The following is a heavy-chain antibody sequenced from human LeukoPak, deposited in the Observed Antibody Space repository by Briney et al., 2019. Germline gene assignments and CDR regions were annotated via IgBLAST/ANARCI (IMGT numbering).Heavy chain of an antibody. V-gene: IGHV3-11*01. CDR1: GFTFSDYY. J-gene: IGHJ4*02. D-gene: IGHD3-16*01. Sequence: GGSLRLSCTASGFTFSDYYMSRIRQAPGKGLEWVSYISGSDTMRYYAGSVKGRFTISRDNAKNSLFLQMNSLRAEDTAVYYCAKEGGDWGEGYFDYWGQGTLVTVSS. CDR3: AKEGGDWGEGYFDY. CDR2: ISGSDTMR.